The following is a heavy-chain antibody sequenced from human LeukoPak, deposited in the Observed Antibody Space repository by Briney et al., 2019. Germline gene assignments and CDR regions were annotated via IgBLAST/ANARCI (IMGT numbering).Heavy chain of an antibody. D-gene: IGHD2/OR15-2a*01. V-gene: IGHV4-59*01. CDR3: ARDVHFPFDP. CDR2: IYYSGST. Sequence: PSETLSLTCTVSGGSISSYYWSWIRQPPGKGLEWIGYIYYSGSTNYNPSLKSRVTISVDTSKNQFSLKLSSVTAADTAVYYCARDVHFPFDPWGQGTLVTVSS. J-gene: IGHJ5*02. CDR1: GGSISSYY.